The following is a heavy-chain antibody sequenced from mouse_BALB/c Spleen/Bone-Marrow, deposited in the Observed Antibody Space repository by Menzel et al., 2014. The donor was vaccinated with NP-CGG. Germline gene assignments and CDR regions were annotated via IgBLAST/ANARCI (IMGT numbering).Heavy chain of an antibody. CDR3: ARGKGYYGISWFAY. Sequence: VQLQQSGTEVVRPGASVKLSCKASGYSFTTYWMNWVKQRPGQGLEWIGMIHPSDSETRLNQKFKDKATLTVDKSSSTAYMQLNSPTSEDSAVYYCARGKGYYGISWFAYWGQGTLVTVSA. CDR2: IHPSDSET. J-gene: IGHJ3*01. V-gene: IGHV1-61*01. CDR1: GYSFTTYW. D-gene: IGHD2-1*01.